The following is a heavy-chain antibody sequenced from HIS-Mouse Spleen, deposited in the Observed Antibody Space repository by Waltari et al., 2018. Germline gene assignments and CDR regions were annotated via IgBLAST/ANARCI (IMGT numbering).Heavy chain of an antibody. J-gene: IGHJ2*01. V-gene: IGHV4-39*07. Sequence: QLQLQASGPGLVKPSETLSLTCTVSGCPISRSSYYWGWFRQPPGKGLEWIGSIYYSGSTYYNPSLKSRVTISVDTSKNQFSLKLSSVTAADTAVYYCAREIPYSSSWYDWYFDLWGRGTLVTVSS. D-gene: IGHD6-13*01. CDR2: IYYSGST. CDR1: GCPISRSSYY. CDR3: AREIPYSSSWYDWYFDL.